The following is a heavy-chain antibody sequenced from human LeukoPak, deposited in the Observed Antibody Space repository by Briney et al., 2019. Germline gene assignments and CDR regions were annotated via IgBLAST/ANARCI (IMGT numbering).Heavy chain of an antibody. Sequence: SVKVSCKASGGTFSSYAISWVRQAPGQGLEWMGGIIPIFGTANYAQKFQGRVTITADESTSTAYMELSSLRSEDTAVYYCARDGGYDSSGYHTYYFDYWGQGTLVTVSS. CDR3: ARDGGYDSSGYHTYYFDY. CDR2: IIPIFGTA. J-gene: IGHJ4*02. D-gene: IGHD3-22*01. CDR1: GGTFSSYA. V-gene: IGHV1-69*01.